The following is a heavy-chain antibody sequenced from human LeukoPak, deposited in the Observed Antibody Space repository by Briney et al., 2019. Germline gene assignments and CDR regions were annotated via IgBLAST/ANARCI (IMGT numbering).Heavy chain of an antibody. J-gene: IGHJ4*02. CDR2: IYYSGST. V-gene: IGHV4-61*01. CDR3: ARSYFGDYVNY. D-gene: IGHD3-10*01. Sequence: KASETLSLTCTVSGGSISSGSYYWSWIRQPPGKGLEWIGYIYYSGSTNYNPSLKSRVTISVDTSKNQFSLKLSSVTAADTAVYYCARSYFGDYVNYWGQGTLVTVSS. CDR1: GGSISSGSYY.